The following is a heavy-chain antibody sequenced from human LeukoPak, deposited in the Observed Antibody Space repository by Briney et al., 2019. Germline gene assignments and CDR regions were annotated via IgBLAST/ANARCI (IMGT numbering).Heavy chain of an antibody. CDR3: ARESPPRYYYGSGSDNLYYFDY. J-gene: IGHJ4*02. Sequence: KSSETLSLTCTVSGGSINSSSYYWDWIRQPPGKGLEWIGNIYYSGSTYYNPSLKSRVTISVDTSKNQFSLNLSSVTAADTAVYYCARESPPRYYYGSGSDNLYYFDYWGQGTLVTVSS. CDR2: IYYSGST. D-gene: IGHD3-10*01. V-gene: IGHV4-39*02. CDR1: GGSINSSSYY.